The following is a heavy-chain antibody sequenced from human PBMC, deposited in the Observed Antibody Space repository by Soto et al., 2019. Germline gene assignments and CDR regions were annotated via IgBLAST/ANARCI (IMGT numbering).Heavy chain of an antibody. CDR2: INAASGNT. CDR1: GYTFTNYV. V-gene: IGHV1-3*01. CDR3: ERRRPSFHFDN. Sequence: GAAVKVSCKASGYTFTNYVMYWVRQAPGQSLEWVGWINAASGNTKYSQKFQDRVTLTRDTSATTVFMEMSSLGLEDTAVYFCERRRPSFHFDNWGQAIPVTVS. J-gene: IGHJ4*02. D-gene: IGHD3-16*02.